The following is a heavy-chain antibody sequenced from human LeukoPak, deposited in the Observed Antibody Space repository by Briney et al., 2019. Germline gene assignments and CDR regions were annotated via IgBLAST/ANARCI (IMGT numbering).Heavy chain of an antibody. CDR1: GGSFSGYF. J-gene: IGHJ4*02. D-gene: IGHD5-18*01. Sequence: SETLSLTCAVSGGSFSGYFWSWIRQPPGKGLEWIGEINHSGSTNYNPSLKSRVTISVDTSKNQFSLKLSSVTAADTAVYYCARGGGYSYGYGTVFDYWGQGTLVTVSS. V-gene: IGHV4-34*01. CDR2: INHSGST. CDR3: ARGGGYSYGYGTVFDY.